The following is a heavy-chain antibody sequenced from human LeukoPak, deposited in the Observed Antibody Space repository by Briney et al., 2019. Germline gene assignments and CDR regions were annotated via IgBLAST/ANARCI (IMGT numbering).Heavy chain of an antibody. D-gene: IGHD3-3*01. V-gene: IGHV4-59*01. J-gene: IGHJ4*02. CDR3: ARIGTGYDFWSGLIYYFDY. CDR1: GGSITSYY. Sequence: NSSETLSLTCAVSGGSITSYYWSWIRQPPGKGLEWIGYIYYSGSTNYNPSLKSRVTISVDTSKNQFSLKLSSVTAADTAVYYCARIGTGYDFWSGLIYYFDYWGQGTLVTVSS. CDR2: IYYSGST.